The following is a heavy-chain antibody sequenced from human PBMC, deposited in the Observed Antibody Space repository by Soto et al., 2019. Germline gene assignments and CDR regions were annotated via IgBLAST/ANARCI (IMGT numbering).Heavy chain of an antibody. D-gene: IGHD3-10*01. CDR2: IYYSGRT. V-gene: IGHV4-31*03. J-gene: IGHJ4*02. CDR1: GGSMSSGGYY. Sequence: HSETLSLTCTVSGGSMSSGGYYWSWISQHPGKGLEWIGYIYYSGRTYYNPSLKSRVTISVDTSKNQFSLKLSSVTAADTAVYYCARGHGSGSYRQYYFDYWGQGTLVTVSS. CDR3: ARGHGSGSYRQYYFDY.